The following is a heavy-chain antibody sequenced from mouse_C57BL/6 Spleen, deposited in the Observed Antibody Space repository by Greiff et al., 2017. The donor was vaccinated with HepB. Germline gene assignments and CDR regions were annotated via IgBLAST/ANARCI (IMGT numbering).Heavy chain of an antibody. Sequence: EVKLMESGEGLVKPGGSLKLSCAASGFTFSSYAMSWVRQTPEKRLEWVAYISSGGDYIYYADTVKGRFTISRDNARNTLYLQMSSLKSEDTAMYYCTRFLPPYAMDYWGQGTSVTVSS. CDR3: TRFLPPYAMDY. J-gene: IGHJ4*01. CDR2: ISSGGDYI. CDR1: GFTFSSYA. V-gene: IGHV5-9-1*02.